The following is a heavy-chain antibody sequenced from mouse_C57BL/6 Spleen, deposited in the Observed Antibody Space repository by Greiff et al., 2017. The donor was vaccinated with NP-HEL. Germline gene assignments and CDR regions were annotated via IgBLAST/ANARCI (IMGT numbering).Heavy chain of an antibody. J-gene: IGHJ3*01. V-gene: IGHV14-2*01. CDR2: IDPEDGET. D-gene: IGHD1-1*01. CDR1: GFNIKDYY. CDR3: AIYYYGSSPWFAY. Sequence: EVKVVESGAELVKPGASVKLSCTASGFNIKDYYMHWVKQRTEQGLEWIGRIDPEDGETKYAPKFQGKATLTADTSSNTAYLQLSSLTSEDTAVYYCAIYYYGSSPWFAYWGQGTLVTVSA.